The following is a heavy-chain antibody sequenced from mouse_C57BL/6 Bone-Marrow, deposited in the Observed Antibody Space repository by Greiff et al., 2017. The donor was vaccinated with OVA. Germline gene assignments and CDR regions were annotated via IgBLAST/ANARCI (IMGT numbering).Heavy chain of an antibody. V-gene: IGHV3-6*01. CDR2: ISYDGSH. Sequence: EVQLQESGPGLVKPSQSLSLTCSVTGYSITSGYYWNWIRQFPGNKLEWMGYISYDGSHNYNPSLKNRISITRDTSKNQFVLMLNSVTTEDTATYYCARDGLSMDYWGQGTSVTVSS. CDR3: ARDGLSMDY. CDR1: GYSITSGYY. J-gene: IGHJ4*01.